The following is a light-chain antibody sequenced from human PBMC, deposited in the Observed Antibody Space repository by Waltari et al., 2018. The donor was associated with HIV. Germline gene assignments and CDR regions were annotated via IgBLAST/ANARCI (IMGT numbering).Light chain of an antibody. CDR2: EVN. CDR1: SSDVGSYNR. J-gene: IGLJ2*01. Sequence: QSALTQPPSVSGSPGQSVTISCTGTSSDVGSYNRVSWYQQPPGTAPKLMIYEVNNRPSGVPDRCSGSKSGNTAALTISVLQAEDEADYYCSSYTSSTVVFGGGTKLTVL. V-gene: IGLV2-18*02. CDR3: SSYTSSTVV.